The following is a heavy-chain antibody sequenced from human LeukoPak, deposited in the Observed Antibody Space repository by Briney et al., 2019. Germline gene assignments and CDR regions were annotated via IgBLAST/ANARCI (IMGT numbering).Heavy chain of an antibody. CDR1: GYTLTAYY. Sequence: ASVKVSCKASGYTLTAYYIHWVRQAPGQGLEWMGWMNPHSGGTNYAQKFRARVSMTTDTSINAAYLELTGLTSDDTALYYCARAERAVSVLDVWGQGTTVTVSS. CDR3: ARAERAVSVLDV. D-gene: IGHD3-16*01. V-gene: IGHV1-2*02. CDR2: MNPHSGGT. J-gene: IGHJ6*02.